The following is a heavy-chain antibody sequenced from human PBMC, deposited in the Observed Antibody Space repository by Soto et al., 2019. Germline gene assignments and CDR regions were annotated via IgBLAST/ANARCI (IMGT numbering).Heavy chain of an antibody. Sequence: QVQLVQSGAEVKKPGASVKVSCKASGYTFTSYAMHWVRQAPGQRLEWMGWINAGNGNTKYSQKLQGRVTITRDTTERRASMEQGSLRGEETAVYYCAQMTETSLCGDDDGGWVDRWGRRTLVTFAS. V-gene: IGHV1-3*01. D-gene: IGHD4-17*01. CDR3: AQMTETSLCGDDDGGWVDR. CDR2: INAGNGNT. J-gene: IGHJ5*02. CDR1: GYTFTSYA.